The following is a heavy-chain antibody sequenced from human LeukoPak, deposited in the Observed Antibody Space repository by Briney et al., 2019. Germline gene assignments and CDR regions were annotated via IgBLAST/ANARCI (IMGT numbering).Heavy chain of an antibody. CDR3: ARVNVPPYGDYGDYYFDY. V-gene: IGHV4-31*03. CDR2: IYYSGST. J-gene: IGHJ4*02. D-gene: IGHD4-17*01. CDR1: GGSISSGGYY. Sequence: PSETLSLTCTVSGGSISSGGYYWSWIRQHPGKGLEWIGYIYYSGSTYYNPSLKSRVTISVDTSKNQFSLKLSSVTAADTAVYYCARVNVPPYGDYGDYYFDYWGQGTLVTVSS.